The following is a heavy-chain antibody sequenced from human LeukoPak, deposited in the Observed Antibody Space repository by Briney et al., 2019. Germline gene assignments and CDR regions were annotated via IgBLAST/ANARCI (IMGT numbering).Heavy chain of an antibody. Sequence: PGRSLRLSCAASGFTFSSYDMHWVRQAPGKGLEWVAVISYDGSNKYYADSVKGRFTISRDNSKNTLYLQMNSLRAEDTAVYYCARDLRGIAAAGDAFDIWGQGTMVTVSA. V-gene: IGHV3-30*19. CDR3: ARDLRGIAAAGDAFDI. CDR2: ISYDGSNK. CDR1: GFTFSSYD. D-gene: IGHD6-13*01. J-gene: IGHJ3*02.